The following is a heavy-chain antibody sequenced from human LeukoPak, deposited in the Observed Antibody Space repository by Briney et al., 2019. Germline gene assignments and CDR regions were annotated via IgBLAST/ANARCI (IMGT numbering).Heavy chain of an antibody. V-gene: IGHV4-39*01. J-gene: IGHJ4*02. Sequence: SETLSLTCTVSGGSISSSNYYWGLIRRPPRRGLEWIGSIYYSGSTYYNPSLKSRVTISVGTSKNRFLLKPNSVTAADTAVYYCATCVVAATTSHIDFWGQGTLVTVSS. D-gene: IGHD2-15*01. CDR2: IYYSGST. CDR1: GGSISSSNYY. CDR3: ATCVVAATTSHIDF.